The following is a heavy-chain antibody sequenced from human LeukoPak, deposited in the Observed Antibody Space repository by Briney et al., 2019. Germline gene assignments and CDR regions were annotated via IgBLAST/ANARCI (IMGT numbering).Heavy chain of an antibody. V-gene: IGHV3-23*01. D-gene: IGHD5-18*01. CDR2: VSGSGGGT. J-gene: IGHJ4*02. CDR3: AKRSYSYGSFDY. Sequence: GGSLRLSCAASGFTFSNAWMNWVRQAPGRGLEWVSVVSGSGGGTYYADSVKGRFTISRDNSKNTLYLQMNSLRAEDTAVYYCAKRSYSYGSFDYWGQGTLVTVSS. CDR1: GFTFSNAW.